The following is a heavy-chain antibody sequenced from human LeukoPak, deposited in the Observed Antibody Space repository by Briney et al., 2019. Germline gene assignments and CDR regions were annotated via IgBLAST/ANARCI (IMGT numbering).Heavy chain of an antibody. V-gene: IGHV3-23*01. CDR2: ISGSDGST. CDR3: AKGESHPKYYFDY. Sequence: GGSLRLSCAASGFTFSTYAMRWVRQAPGKGLEWVSSISGSDGSTYYADSVKARFTIPRDNSKNTLYLQMNSLRAEDTAVYYCAKGESHPKYYFDYWGQGTLVTVSS. J-gene: IGHJ4*02. D-gene: IGHD3-10*01. CDR1: GFTFSTYA.